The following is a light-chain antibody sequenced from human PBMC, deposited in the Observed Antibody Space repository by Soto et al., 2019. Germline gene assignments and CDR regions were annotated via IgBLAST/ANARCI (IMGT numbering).Light chain of an antibody. CDR2: DDN. J-gene: IGLJ1*01. V-gene: IGLV1-51*01. Sequence: QSALTQPPPVSAAPGQKVTISCSGSSSNIGGNSVSWYQQLPGTAPKLLIYDDNKRPSGIPDRFSGSKAGTSATLGITGFQTGEEADYYCGSWNSSLSAYVFGAGTKVTVL. CDR3: GSWNSSLSAYV. CDR1: SSNIGGNS.